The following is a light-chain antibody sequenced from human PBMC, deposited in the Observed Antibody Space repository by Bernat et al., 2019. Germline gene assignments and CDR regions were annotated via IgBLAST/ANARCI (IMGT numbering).Light chain of an antibody. CDR1: SGHSSYA. J-gene: IGLJ3*02. CDR2: LNSDGSH. CDR3: QTWGTGWEV. V-gene: IGLV4-69*01. Sequence: QLVLTQSPSASASLGASVKLTCTLSSGHSSYAIAWHQQQPEKGPRYLMKLNSDGSHSKGDGIPDRFSGSSSGAERYLTISSLQSEDEADSYCQTWGTGWEVFGGGTTLTVL.